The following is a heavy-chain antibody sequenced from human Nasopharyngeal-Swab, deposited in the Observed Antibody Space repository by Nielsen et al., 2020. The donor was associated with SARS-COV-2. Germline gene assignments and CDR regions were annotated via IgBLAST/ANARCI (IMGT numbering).Heavy chain of an antibody. CDR1: GFTFSSYA. CDR2: ISGSDGSA. J-gene: IGHJ4*02. D-gene: IGHD1-14*01. Sequence: GGSLRLSCAASGFTFSSYAMSWVRQAPGKGLEWVSTISGSDGSAYYADSVKGRFTISRDNSRHTLCLQMNSLRAEDTAVYYCARIRTGAYFDYWGQGTLVTASS. CDR3: ARIRTGAYFDY. V-gene: IGHV3-23*01.